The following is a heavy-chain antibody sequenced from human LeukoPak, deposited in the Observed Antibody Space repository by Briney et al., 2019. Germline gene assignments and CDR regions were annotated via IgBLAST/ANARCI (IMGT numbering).Heavy chain of an antibody. CDR3: AGAVAGYSPPLDY. V-gene: IGHV3-30*04. CDR2: ISYDGSNK. CDR1: GFTFSSYA. Sequence: GGSLRLSCAAYGFTFSSYAVRWVRQAPGKGLEWVAVISYDGSNKYYADSVKGRFTISRDNSKNTLYLQMNSLRAEDTAVYYCAGAVAGYSPPLDYSGQGTLVTVSS. D-gene: IGHD6-19*01. J-gene: IGHJ4*02.